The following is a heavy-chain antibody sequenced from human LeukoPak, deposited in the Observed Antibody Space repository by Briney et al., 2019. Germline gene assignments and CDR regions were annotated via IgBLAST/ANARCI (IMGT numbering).Heavy chain of an antibody. D-gene: IGHD2-2*01. CDR2: ISWNSGSI. CDR1: GFTFDDYA. Sequence: GRSLRLSCAASGFTFDDYAMHWVRQAPGKGLEWVSGISWNSGSIGYADSVKGRFTISRDNAKNSLYLQMNSLRAEDTAVYYCARDLGYCSSTSCPGGAFDIWGQGTMVTVSS. CDR3: ARDLGYCSSTSCPGGAFDI. V-gene: IGHV3-9*01. J-gene: IGHJ3*02.